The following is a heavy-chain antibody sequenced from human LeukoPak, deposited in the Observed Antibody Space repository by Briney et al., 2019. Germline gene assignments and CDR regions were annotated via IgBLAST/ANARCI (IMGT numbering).Heavy chain of an antibody. Sequence: SVKVSCKASGGTFSSYAISWVRQAPGQGLEWMGGIIPIFGTANYAQKFQGRVTITTDESTSTAYMELSSLRSEDTAVYYCARDYGGNFEDYYYYYMDVWGKGTAVTVSS. CDR2: IIPIFGTA. CDR1: GGTFSSYA. V-gene: IGHV1-69*05. D-gene: IGHD4/OR15-4a*01. J-gene: IGHJ6*03. CDR3: ARDYGGNFEDYYYYYMDV.